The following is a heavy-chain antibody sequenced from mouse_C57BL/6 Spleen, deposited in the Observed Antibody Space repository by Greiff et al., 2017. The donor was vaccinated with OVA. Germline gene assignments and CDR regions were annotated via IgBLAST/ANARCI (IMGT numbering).Heavy chain of an antibody. D-gene: IGHD2-4*01. CDR3: ARRTLYYDYDGFDY. J-gene: IGHJ2*01. V-gene: IGHV1-82*01. CDR2: IYPGDGDT. CDR1: GYAFSSSW. Sequence: QVQLQQSGPELVKPGASVKISCKASGYAFSSSWMNWVKQRPGKGLEWIGRIYPGDGDTNYNGKFKGKATLTADKSSSTAYMQLSSLTYEDSAVYFCARRTLYYDYDGFDYWGQGTTLTVSS.